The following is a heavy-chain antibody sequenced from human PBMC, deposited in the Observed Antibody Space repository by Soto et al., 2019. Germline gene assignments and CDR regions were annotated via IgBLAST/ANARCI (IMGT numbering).Heavy chain of an antibody. D-gene: IGHD2-8*01. CDR3: AKDLIARRYFDY. CDR2: ISGSGGST. V-gene: IGHV3-23*01. Sequence: EVQLLESGGGLVQPGGSLRLSCAASGFTFSSYAMSWVRQAPGKGLEWVSTISGSGGSTYYADSVKDRFTISRDNSKNTLYLQMNSLSAEDTAVYYCAKDLIARRYFDYWGQGTLVTVSS. CDR1: GFTFSSYA. J-gene: IGHJ4*02.